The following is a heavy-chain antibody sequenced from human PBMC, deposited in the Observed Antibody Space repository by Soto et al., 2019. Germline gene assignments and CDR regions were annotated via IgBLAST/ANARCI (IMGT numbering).Heavy chain of an antibody. CDR2: INSDGRST. V-gene: IGHV3-74*01. CDR1: GFTFSSYW. J-gene: IGHJ4*02. CDR3: ASYYGSGIYHPKY. Sequence: EVQLVESGGGLVQPGGSLRLSCAASGFTFSSYWMHWVRQAPGKGLVWVSRINSDGRSTSYADSVKGRFTISRDNAKNXLXXQMNSLRAEDTAVYYCASYYGSGIYHPKYWGQGTLVTVAS. D-gene: IGHD3-10*01.